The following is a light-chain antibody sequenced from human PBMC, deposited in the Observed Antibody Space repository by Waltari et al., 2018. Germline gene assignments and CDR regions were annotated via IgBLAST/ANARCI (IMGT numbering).Light chain of an antibody. V-gene: IGLV2-23*01. CDR2: EGS. CDR3: CSYAGSRWV. CDR1: SSDGGSYNL. J-gene: IGLJ2*01. Sequence: QSALTQPASVSGSPGQSITISCTGTSSDGGSYNLFSWYQQHPGKAPKLMIYEGSKRPSGVSNRFSGSKSGNTASLTISGLQAEDEADYYCCSYAGSRWVFGGGTKLTVL.